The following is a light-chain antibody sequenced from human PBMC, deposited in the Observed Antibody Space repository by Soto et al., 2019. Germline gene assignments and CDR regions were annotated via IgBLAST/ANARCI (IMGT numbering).Light chain of an antibody. V-gene: IGLV2-14*01. CDR3: SSYTSSSTRV. CDR2: DVS. CDR1: SSDVGGYYS. J-gene: IGLJ2*01. Sequence: QSALTQPASVSGSPGQSIAISCTGTSSDVGGYYSVSWYQQHPGKAPKLVIYDVSNRPSGVSNRFSGSKSGNTASLTISGLQAEDEADYYCSSYTSSSTRVFGGGTNLTVL.